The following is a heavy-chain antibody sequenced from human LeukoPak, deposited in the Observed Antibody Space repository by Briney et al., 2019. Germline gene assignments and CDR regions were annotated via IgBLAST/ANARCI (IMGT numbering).Heavy chain of an antibody. D-gene: IGHD3-22*01. J-gene: IGHJ3*02. CDR1: RYSFTNSW. CDR2: IYPGDSDT. V-gene: IGHV5-51*01. CDR3: ARPSQNNYYDSSGYPFDI. Sequence: GESLKISCKGSRYSFTNSWIAWVRQMPGKGLEWMGIIYPGDSDTRYSPSFQGQVTISADKSISTAYLQWSSLKASDTAMYYCARPSQNNYYDSSGYPFDIWGQGTMVTVSS.